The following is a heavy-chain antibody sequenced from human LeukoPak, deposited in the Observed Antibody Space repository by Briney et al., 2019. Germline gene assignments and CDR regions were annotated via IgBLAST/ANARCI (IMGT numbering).Heavy chain of an antibody. V-gene: IGHV3-23*01. CDR1: RFTFSSYV. Sequence: PGGSLRLSCAASRFTFSSYVMSWVRQAPGKGLEWFSSITGSGTGTFYADSVRGRFTISRDNSKKTVYLQMNSLRVEDTAVYYCANGGGGFWGQGTLVTVSS. CDR3: ANGGGGF. D-gene: IGHD3-16*01. CDR2: ITGSGTGT. J-gene: IGHJ4*02.